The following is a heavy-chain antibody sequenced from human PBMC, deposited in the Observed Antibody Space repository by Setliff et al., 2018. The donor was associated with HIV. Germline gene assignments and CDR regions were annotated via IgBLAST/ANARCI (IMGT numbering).Heavy chain of an antibody. Sequence: GESLKISCKGSGYSFTSYWVGWVRQMPGKGLEWMGIIYPGDSDTKYSPSFQGRVTISADKSISTAYLQWSSLKASDTAMYYCARRIAAAGNAFDIWGQGTMVTVSS. CDR1: GYSFTSYW. CDR3: ARRIAAAGNAFDI. CDR2: IYPGDSDT. J-gene: IGHJ3*02. V-gene: IGHV5-51*01. D-gene: IGHD6-13*01.